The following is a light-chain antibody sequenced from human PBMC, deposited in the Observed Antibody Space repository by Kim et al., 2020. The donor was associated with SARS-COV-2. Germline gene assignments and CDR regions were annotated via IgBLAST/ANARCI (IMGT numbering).Light chain of an antibody. V-gene: IGLV1-44*01. CDR3: AAWDDSLNGCV. CDR2: SNT. Sequence: VTLSCSGSSSNIVSNTVNWYQQLPGTAPKLLISSNTQRPSGVPVRFSGSKSGTSASLAISGLQSEDGADYYCAAWDDSLNGCVFGGGTQLTVL. J-gene: IGLJ3*02. CDR1: SSNIVSNT.